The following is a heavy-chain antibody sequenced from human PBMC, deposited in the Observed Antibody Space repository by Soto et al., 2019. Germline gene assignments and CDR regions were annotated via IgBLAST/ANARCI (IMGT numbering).Heavy chain of an antibody. V-gene: IGHV4-39*01. CDR2: IYYSGST. CDR3: ASPRRGLWFGELPQPLDY. CDR1: GGSISSSSYY. Sequence: SETLSLTCTVSGGSISSSSYYWGWIRQPPGKGLEWIGSIYYSGSTYYNPSLKSRVTISVDTSKNQFSLKLSSVTAADTAVYYCASPRRGLWFGELPQPLDYWGQGTLVTSPQ. J-gene: IGHJ4*02. D-gene: IGHD3-10*01.